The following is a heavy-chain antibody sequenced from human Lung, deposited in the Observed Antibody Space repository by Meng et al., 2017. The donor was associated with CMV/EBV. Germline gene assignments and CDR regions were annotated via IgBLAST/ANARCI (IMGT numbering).Heavy chain of an antibody. CDR3: ARDGGYCSDGSCSDY. CDR1: GCSVISGSYY. Sequence: SETXSLXCSVSGCSVISGSYYWSWIRQSPGKGLQWIGYIHNSGSTKYNPSLKSRVTISVDTPKNQFSLRLRFVTAADTAVYYCARDGGYCSDGSCSDYWGQGXLVTVPS. J-gene: IGHJ4*02. CDR2: IHNSGST. V-gene: IGHV4-61*01. D-gene: IGHD2-15*01.